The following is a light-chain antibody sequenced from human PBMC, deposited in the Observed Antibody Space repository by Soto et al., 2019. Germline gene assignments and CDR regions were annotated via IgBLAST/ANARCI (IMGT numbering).Light chain of an antibody. CDR2: DAS. CDR3: QQRARWPPT. J-gene: IGKJ5*01. V-gene: IGKV3-11*01. CDR1: QSVSTY. Sequence: EIVLTQSPATLSLSPGERATLSCRASQSVSTYLAWYQQKRGQATRVLIYDASNRATGIPARFSGSGSGTDFTLTISSLEPEDFAVYYCQQRARWPPTFGQGTRLEIK.